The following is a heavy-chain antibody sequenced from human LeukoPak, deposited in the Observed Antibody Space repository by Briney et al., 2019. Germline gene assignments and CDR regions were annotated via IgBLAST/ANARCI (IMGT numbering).Heavy chain of an antibody. J-gene: IGHJ4*02. CDR2: LSYDGNNK. CDR1: GFTFSSYS. CDR3: ARDVALSTYHFDSSGLLDY. Sequence: PGGSLRLSCAAPGFTFSSYSMHWVRQAPGKGLEWVALLSYDGNNKYYIESVKGRFTISRDNSKNTLYLEMNSLRGDDTAVYYCARDVALSTYHFDSSGLLDYWGQGTLVTVSS. D-gene: IGHD3-22*01. V-gene: IGHV3-30-3*01.